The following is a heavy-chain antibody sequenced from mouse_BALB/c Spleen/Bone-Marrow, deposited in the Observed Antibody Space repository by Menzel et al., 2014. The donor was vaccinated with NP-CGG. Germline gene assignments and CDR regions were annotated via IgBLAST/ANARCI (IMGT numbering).Heavy chain of an antibody. CDR3: AREGDGYDPAWFAY. CDR2: ISSGGST. Sequence: EVKLQESGGGLVKPGGSPKLSCAASGFTFSSYAMSWVRQTPEKRLEWVASISSGGSTYYPDSVKGRFTISRDNARNILYLQMSSLRSEDTAMYYCAREGDGYDPAWFAYWGQGTLVTVSA. CDR1: GFTFSSYA. D-gene: IGHD2-2*01. V-gene: IGHV5-6-5*01. J-gene: IGHJ3*01.